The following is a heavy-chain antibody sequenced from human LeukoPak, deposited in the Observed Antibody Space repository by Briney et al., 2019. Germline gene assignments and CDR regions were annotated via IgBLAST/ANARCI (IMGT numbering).Heavy chain of an antibody. CDR2: INPSGGST. CDR1: GYAFTSYD. CDR3: ARDTDSSGYY. V-gene: IGHV1-46*01. D-gene: IGHD3-22*01. J-gene: IGHJ4*02. Sequence: ASVKVSCKASGYAFTSYDINWVRQAPGQGLEWMGIINPSGGSTSYAQKFQGRVTMTRDTSTSTVYMELSSLRSEDTAVYYCARDTDSSGYYWGQGTLVTVSS.